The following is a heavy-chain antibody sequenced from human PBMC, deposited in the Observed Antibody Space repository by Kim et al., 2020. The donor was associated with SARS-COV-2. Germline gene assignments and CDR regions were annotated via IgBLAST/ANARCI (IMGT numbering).Heavy chain of an antibody. CDR3: AKYLLGVGFFDY. J-gene: IGHJ4*02. V-gene: IGHV3-30*02. D-gene: IGHD3-3*01. Sequence: YYADSVKGRFTISRDNSKNTLYLQMNSLRAEDTAVYYCAKYLLGVGFFDYWGQGTLVTVSS.